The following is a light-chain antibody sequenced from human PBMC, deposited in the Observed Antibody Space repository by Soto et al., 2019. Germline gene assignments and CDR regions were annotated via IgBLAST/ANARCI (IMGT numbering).Light chain of an antibody. J-gene: IGKJ4*01. CDR2: EAS. Sequence: DIQMTQSPSTLSASVGDRVTITCRASQGISSWLAWYQQKPGKAPKLLIHEASRLESGVPSRFSGSESGTEFTLTISGLHAEDFATYYCQQYTNFPLTFGGGTKVEIK. V-gene: IGKV1-5*01. CDR3: QQYTNFPLT. CDR1: QGISSW.